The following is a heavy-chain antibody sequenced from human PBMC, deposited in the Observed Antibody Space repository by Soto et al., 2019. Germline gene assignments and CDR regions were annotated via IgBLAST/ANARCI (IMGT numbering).Heavy chain of an antibody. D-gene: IGHD2-21*02. CDR3: ARDQRPCGGDCYDYYGMDV. V-gene: IGHV3-48*02. CDR2: ISSSSSTI. Sequence: LRLSCAASGFTFSSYSMNWVRQAPGKGLEWVSYISSSSSTIYYADSVKGRFTISRDNAKNSLYLQMNSLRDEDTAVYYCARDQRPCGGDCYDYYGMDVWGQGTTVTVSS. CDR1: GFTFSSYS. J-gene: IGHJ6*02.